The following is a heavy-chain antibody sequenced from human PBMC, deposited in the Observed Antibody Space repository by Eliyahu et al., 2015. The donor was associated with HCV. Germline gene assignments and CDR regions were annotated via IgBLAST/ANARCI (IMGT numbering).Heavy chain of an antibody. Sequence: QVQLVESGGGVVQPGRSLRLSCAASGFTFSSXAXXXVRQAPGKGLEWVAVISYDGSNKYYADSVKGRFTISRDNSKNTLYLQMNSLRAEDTAVYYCARDFDLEWYPGRNGVLSYYFDYWGQGTLVTVSS. J-gene: IGHJ4*02. D-gene: IGHD3-3*01. CDR2: ISYDGSNK. CDR1: GFTFSSXA. V-gene: IGHV3-30*04. CDR3: ARDFDLEWYPGRNGVLSYYFDY.